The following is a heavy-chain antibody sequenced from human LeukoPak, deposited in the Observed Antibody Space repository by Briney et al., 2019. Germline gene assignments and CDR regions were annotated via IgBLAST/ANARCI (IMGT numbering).Heavy chain of an antibody. D-gene: IGHD3-10*01. CDR2: ITGSGGST. CDR1: GFTFSNYG. CDR3: AKARGFTLGWFDP. J-gene: IGHJ5*02. Sequence: GGTLRLSCAASGFTFSNYGLSWVRQAPGKGLEWVSGITGSGGSTYYADSVKGRFTISRDNSKNTLYLQMNSLRAEDTAVYYCAKARGFTLGWFDPWGQGTLVTVSS. V-gene: IGHV3-23*01.